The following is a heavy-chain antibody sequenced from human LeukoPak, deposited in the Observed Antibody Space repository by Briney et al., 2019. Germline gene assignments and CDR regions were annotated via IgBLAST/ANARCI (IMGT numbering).Heavy chain of an antibody. D-gene: IGHD6-13*01. J-gene: IGHJ4*02. CDR3: ARDIAEYYFDC. CDR2: IYSGGST. CDR1: GFTVSSNY. V-gene: IGHV3-66*01. Sequence: GGSLRLSCAASGFTVSSNYMSWVRQAPGKGLEWVSVIYSGGSTYYADSVKGRFTISRDNSKNTLYLQMNSLRAEDTAVYYCARDIAEYYFDCWGQGTLVTVSS.